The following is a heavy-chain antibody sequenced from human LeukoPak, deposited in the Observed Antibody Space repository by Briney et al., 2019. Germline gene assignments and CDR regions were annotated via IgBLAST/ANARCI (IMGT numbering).Heavy chain of an antibody. V-gene: IGHV3-21*01. Sequence: GGSLRLSCAASGFTFSSYSMNWVRQAPGKGLEWVSSISSSSSYIYYADSVKGRFTISRDNAKNSLYLQMNSLRAEDTAVYYCARDRYCSSTSCYTRFDPWGQGTLVTVSS. CDR3: ARDRYCSSTSCYTRFDP. CDR2: ISSSSSYI. CDR1: GFTFSSYS. J-gene: IGHJ5*02. D-gene: IGHD2-2*02.